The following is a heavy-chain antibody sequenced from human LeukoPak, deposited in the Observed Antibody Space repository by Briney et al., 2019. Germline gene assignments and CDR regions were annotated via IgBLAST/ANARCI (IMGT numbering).Heavy chain of an antibody. V-gene: IGHV1-69*04. D-gene: IGHD1-26*01. J-gene: IGHJ4*02. CDR1: GGTFSSYA. CDR3: ARDRYSGSYFGDYFDY. CDR2: IIPILGIA. Sequence: ASVKVSCKASGGTFSSYAISWVRQAPGQGLEWMGRIIPILGIANYAQKFQGRVTITADKSTSTAYMELRSLRSEDTAVYYCARDRYSGSYFGDYFDYWGEGTLVTVSS.